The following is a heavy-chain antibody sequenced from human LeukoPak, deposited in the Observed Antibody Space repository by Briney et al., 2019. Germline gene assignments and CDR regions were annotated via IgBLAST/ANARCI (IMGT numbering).Heavy chain of an antibody. V-gene: IGHV4-59*08. Sequence: PSGTLPPTCTVAGGSISSYYWSWIRQPPGKGLEWIGYIYYSGSTNYNPSLKTRVTISVDTSKDHFSLKLSSVPAADTAVYYCARATTVVTPFDYWGKGTLVTVSS. D-gene: IGHD4-23*01. J-gene: IGHJ4*02. CDR2: IYYSGST. CDR3: ARATTVVTPFDY. CDR1: GGSISSYY.